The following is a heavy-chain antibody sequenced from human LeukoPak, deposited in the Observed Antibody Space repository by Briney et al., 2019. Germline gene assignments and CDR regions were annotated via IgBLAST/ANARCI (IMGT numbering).Heavy chain of an antibody. CDR2: MNPNNGNT. V-gene: IGHV1-8*01. CDR1: GFRFTSYD. CDR3: VRDGEGVAISVNYWFDP. J-gene: IGHJ5*02. D-gene: IGHD3-10*01. Sequence: ASVKVSCKASGFRFTSYDINWVRQASGQGFEWMGWMNPNNGNTGYAQKFQDRVTMTRDTSISTAYMELRDLTSEDTAVYYCVRDGEGVAISVNYWFDPWGQGTLVTVSS.